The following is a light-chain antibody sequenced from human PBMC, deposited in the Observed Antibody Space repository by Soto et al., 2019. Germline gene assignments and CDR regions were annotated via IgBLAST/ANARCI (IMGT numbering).Light chain of an antibody. J-gene: IGKJ2*01. CDR1: QSISRW. CDR2: DGS. V-gene: IGKV1-5*01. Sequence: DIQMTQSPATLSASVGDRITITCRASQSISRWLAWYQQKPGKASKLLMYDGSSLASVVPARFSGSGSGPEFTLTLCSLKREDCATFYLQKHNTYSHTFGHGTKLEMK. CDR3: QKHNTYSHT.